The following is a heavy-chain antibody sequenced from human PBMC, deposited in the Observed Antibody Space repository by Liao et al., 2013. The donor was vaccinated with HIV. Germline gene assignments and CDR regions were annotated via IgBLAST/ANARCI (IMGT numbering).Heavy chain of an antibody. D-gene: IGHD1-1*01. CDR2: IYYSGST. CDR1: GDSISRYY. CDR3: ARDPIWERYFDL. V-gene: IGHV4-59*01. J-gene: IGHJ2*01. Sequence: QVQLQESGPGLVNPSETLSLTCTVSGDSISRYYWSWVRQTPGKGLEWIGYIYYSGSTNYNPSLKSRVTISVDTSKNQFSLKLSSVTAADTAVYYCARDPIWERYFDLWGRGTLVTVSS.